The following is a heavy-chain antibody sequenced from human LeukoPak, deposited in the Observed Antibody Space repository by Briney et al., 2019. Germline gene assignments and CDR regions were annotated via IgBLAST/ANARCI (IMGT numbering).Heavy chain of an antibody. Sequence: SETLSLTCTVSGGSISDYYWSWIRQPAGKGLEWIGHIYTSASGSTNYNPSLKSRVTMSVDTSKNQLSLRLSSVTAADTAVYYCARDPKWSYGTEYWGQGTLVTVSS. CDR3: ARDPKWSYGTEY. V-gene: IGHV4-4*07. D-gene: IGHD1-26*01. CDR2: IYTSASGST. J-gene: IGHJ4*02. CDR1: GGSISDYY.